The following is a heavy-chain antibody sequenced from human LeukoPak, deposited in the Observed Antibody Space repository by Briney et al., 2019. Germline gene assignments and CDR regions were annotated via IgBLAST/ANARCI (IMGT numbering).Heavy chain of an antibody. D-gene: IGHD1-26*01. CDR2: IYYSGST. CDR3: ARHAQWELLSAFDY. V-gene: IGHV4-59*08. CDR1: GGSISSYY. Sequence: PSETLSLTCTVSGGSISSYYRSWIRQPPGKGLEWIGYIYYSGSTNYNPSLKSRVTISVDTSKNQFSLKLSSVTAADTAVYYCARHAQWELLSAFDYWGQGTLVTVSS. J-gene: IGHJ4*02.